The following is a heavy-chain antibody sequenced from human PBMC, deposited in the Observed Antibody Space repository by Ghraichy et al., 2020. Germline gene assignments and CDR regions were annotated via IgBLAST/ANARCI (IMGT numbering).Heavy chain of an antibody. CDR2: IYYSGST. D-gene: IGHD3-3*01. V-gene: IGHV4-39*01. CDR3: ARRFSPRITIFGVVIQEGAFDI. Sequence: SETLSLTCTVSGGSISSSSYYWGWIRQPPGKGLEWIGSIYYSGSTYYNPSLKSRVTISVDTSKNQFSLKLSSVTAADTAVYYCARRFSPRITIFGVVIQEGAFDIWGQGTMVTVSS. J-gene: IGHJ3*02. CDR1: GGSISSSSYY.